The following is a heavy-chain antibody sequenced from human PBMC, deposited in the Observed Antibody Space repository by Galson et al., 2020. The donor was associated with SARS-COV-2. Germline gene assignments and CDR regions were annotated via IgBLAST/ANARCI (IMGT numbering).Heavy chain of an antibody. J-gene: IGHJ6*02. V-gene: IGHV3-74*01. Sequence: GGSLRLSCVASGFTFSRYWIHWVRQVPGKGLVWVSTSYNDGGSTNYADSVKGRFTISRDSAKNTLYLQMNSLRAEDTAVYYCARDLSGVAASDTDYYAMDVWGQGTLVTVSS. CDR3: ARDLSGVAASDTDYYAMDV. CDR2: SYNDGGST. D-gene: IGHD6-25*01. CDR1: GFTFSRYW.